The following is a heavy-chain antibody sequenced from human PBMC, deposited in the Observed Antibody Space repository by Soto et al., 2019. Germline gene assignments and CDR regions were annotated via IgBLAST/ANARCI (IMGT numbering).Heavy chain of an antibody. CDR1: GGSIGNFY. D-gene: IGHD3-9*01. CDR2: VYYTGST. V-gene: IGHV4-59*08. CDR3: ARTVLGPDLLADSFVDYYYYMDV. J-gene: IGHJ6*03. Sequence: SETLSLTCTVSGGSIGNFYWSWVRQPPGKGLEWIGYVYYTGSTSYNPSLKRRVTFSADSSRGQFSLRLNSVTAADTAVYYCARTVLGPDLLADSFVDYYYYMDVWGQGTTVTVSS.